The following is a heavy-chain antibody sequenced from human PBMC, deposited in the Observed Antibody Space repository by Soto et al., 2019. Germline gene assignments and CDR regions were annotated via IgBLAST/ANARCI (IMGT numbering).Heavy chain of an antibody. CDR3: ARGGWQQPSDY. CDR1: GGTFSSYA. Sequence: ASVKVSCKASGGTFSSYAIGWVRQAPGQGLEWMGGIIPIFGTANYAQKFQGRVTITADESTSTAYMELSSLRSEDTAVYYCARGGWQQPSDYWGQGTLVTVSS. V-gene: IGHV1-69*13. CDR2: IIPIFGTA. J-gene: IGHJ4*02. D-gene: IGHD6-13*01.